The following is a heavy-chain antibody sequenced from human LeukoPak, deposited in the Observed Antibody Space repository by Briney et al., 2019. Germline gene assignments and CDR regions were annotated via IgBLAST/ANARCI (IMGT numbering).Heavy chain of an antibody. CDR1: GFTVSSNY. Sequence: GGSLRLSCAASGFTVSSNYMSWVRQAPGKGLEWVSVIYSGGSTYYADSVKGRFTISRDNSKNTLYLQMNSLRAEDTAVYYCARGKMVYAINYYYYGMDVWGQGTTVTVSS. CDR3: ARGKMVYAINYYYYGMDV. CDR2: IYSGGST. J-gene: IGHJ6*02. D-gene: IGHD2-8*01. V-gene: IGHV3-53*01.